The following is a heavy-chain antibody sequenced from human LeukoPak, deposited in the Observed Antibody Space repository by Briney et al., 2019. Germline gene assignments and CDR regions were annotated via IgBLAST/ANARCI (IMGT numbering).Heavy chain of an antibody. CDR2: INSDGSST. CDR3: ARDPKYGDLDY. Sequence: GGSLRLSCAAFGVTVSGYWMNWVRQAPGKGLVWVARINSDGSSTSHADSVKDRFTISRDNAKNILYLQMNSLRVDDTAVYYCARDPKYGDLDYWGQGTLVTVSS. CDR1: GVTVSGYW. J-gene: IGHJ4*02. V-gene: IGHV3-74*01. D-gene: IGHD4-17*01.